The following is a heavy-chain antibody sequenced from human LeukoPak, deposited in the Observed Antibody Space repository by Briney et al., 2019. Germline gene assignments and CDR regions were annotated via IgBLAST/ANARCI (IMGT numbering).Heavy chain of an antibody. J-gene: IGHJ5*02. D-gene: IGHD6-13*01. CDR3: ARDGAGTVSWFDP. V-gene: IGHV4-4*02. Sequence: SETLSLTCAVSGGSISSSNWWSWVRQPPGKGLEWIGEIYHSGSTNYNPSLKSRVTISVDKSKNQFSLKLSSVTAADTAVYYCARDGAGTVSWFDPWGQGTLVTVSS. CDR1: GGSISSSNW. CDR2: IYHSGST.